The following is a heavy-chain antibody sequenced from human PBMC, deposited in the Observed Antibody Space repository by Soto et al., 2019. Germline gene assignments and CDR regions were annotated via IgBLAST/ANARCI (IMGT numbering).Heavy chain of an antibody. CDR2: ISSSSSYI. CDR3: ARGHSGSYYSSYYYGMDV. J-gene: IGHJ6*02. CDR1: GFTFSSYS. V-gene: IGHV3-21*01. Sequence: EVQLVESGGGLVKPGGSLRLSCAASGFTFSSYSMNWVRQAPGKGLEWVSSISSSSSYIYYADSVKGRFTISRDNAKNSLYLQMNSLRAEDTAAYYCARGHSGSYYSSYYYGMDVWGQGTTVTVSS. D-gene: IGHD1-26*01.